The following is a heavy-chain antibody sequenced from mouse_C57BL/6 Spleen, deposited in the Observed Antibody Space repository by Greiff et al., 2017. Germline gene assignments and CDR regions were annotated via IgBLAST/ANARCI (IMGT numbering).Heavy chain of an antibody. CDR1: GFSLSTSGMG. D-gene: IGHD1-1*01. CDR3: ARDYGSSYGTAMDY. Sequence: QVTLKESGPGILQSSQTLSLTCSFSGFSLSTSGMGVSWIRQPSGKGLEWLAHIYWDDDKRYNPSLKSRLTISKDTSRNQVFLKITSVDTADTATYYCARDYGSSYGTAMDYWGQGTSVTVSS. CDR2: IYWDDDK. J-gene: IGHJ4*01. V-gene: IGHV8-12*01.